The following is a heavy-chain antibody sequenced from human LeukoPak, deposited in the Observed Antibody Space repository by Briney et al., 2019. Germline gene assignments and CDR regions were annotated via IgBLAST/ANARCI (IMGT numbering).Heavy chain of an antibody. CDR3: AKAPYYYGPFDY. CDR2: ISWNSGSI. CDR1: GFTFDDYA. V-gene: IGHV3-9*01. J-gene: IGHJ4*02. D-gene: IGHD3-10*01. Sequence: GGSLRLSCAASGFTFDDYAMRWVRQAPGKGLEWVSGISWNSGSIGYADSVKGRFTISRDNAKNSLYLQMNSLRAEDTALYYCAKAPYYYGPFDYWGQGTLVTVSS.